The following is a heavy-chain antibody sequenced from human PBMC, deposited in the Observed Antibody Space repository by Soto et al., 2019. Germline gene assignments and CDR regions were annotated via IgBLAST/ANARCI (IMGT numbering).Heavy chain of an antibody. Sequence: GGSLRLSCAASGFTFSSYWMSWVRQAPGKGLEGVANIKQDGSEKYYVDSVKGRFTISRDNAKNSLYLQMNSLRAEDTAVYYGARDRGSGWYWAFDIWGQGTMVTVSS. D-gene: IGHD6-19*01. CDR1: GFTFSSYW. CDR3: ARDRGSGWYWAFDI. J-gene: IGHJ3*02. V-gene: IGHV3-7*01. CDR2: IKQDGSEK.